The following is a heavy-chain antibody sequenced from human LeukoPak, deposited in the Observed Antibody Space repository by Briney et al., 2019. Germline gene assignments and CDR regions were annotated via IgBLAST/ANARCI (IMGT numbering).Heavy chain of an antibody. CDR3: VKGRGGSYYAVPDY. Sequence: GGSLRLSCAASGFTFSSYGMHWVRQAPGKGLEWVAVLSYDGSNKYYADSVKGRFTISRDNSKNTLYLEMNSLRAEDTAAYYCVKGRGGSYYAVPDYWGQGTPVNVSS. V-gene: IGHV3-30*18. J-gene: IGHJ4*02. CDR1: GFTFSSYG. D-gene: IGHD1-26*01. CDR2: LSYDGSNK.